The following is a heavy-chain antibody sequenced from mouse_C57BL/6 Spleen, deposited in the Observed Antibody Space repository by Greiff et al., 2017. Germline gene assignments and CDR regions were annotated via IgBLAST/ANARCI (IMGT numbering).Heavy chain of an antibody. J-gene: IGHJ4*01. V-gene: IGHV1-81*01. CDR1: GYTFTSYG. CDR3: ARTGSGTGYAMDY. CDR2: IYPRSGNT. Sequence: VQVVESGAELARPGASVKLSCKASGYTFTSYGISWVKQRTGQGLEWIGEIYPRSGNTYYNEKFKGKATLTADKSSSTAYMELRSLTSEDSAVYFCARTGSGTGYAMDYWGQGTSVTVSS. D-gene: IGHD4-1*01.